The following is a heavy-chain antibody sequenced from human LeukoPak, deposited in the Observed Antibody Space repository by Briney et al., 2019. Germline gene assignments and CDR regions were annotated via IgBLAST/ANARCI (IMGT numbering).Heavy chain of an antibody. CDR2: IYYSGST. Sequence: SETLSLTCTVSGGSISSYYWSWIRQPPGKGLEWIGYIYYSGSTNYNPSLKSRVTISVDTSQNQFYLKLSSVTAADTAVYYCARDGYSGSDALWGQGTLVTVSS. CDR1: GGSISSYY. J-gene: IGHJ4*02. D-gene: IGHD5-12*01. CDR3: ARDGYSGSDAL. V-gene: IGHV4-59*01.